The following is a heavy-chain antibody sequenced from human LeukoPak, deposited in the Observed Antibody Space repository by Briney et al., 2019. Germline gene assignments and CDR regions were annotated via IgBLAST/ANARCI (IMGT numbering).Heavy chain of an antibody. D-gene: IGHD3-10*01. CDR3: ARVGDYYGSDY. CDR1: GYSISSGYY. J-gene: IGHJ4*02. V-gene: IGHV4-38-2*01. CDR2: ICHSGST. Sequence: PSGTLSLTCAVSGYSISSGYYWGWIRPPPGKGLEWIGSICHSGSTYYNPSLKSRVTISVDTSKNQFSLKLSSVTAADTAVYYCARVGDYYGSDYWGQGTLVTVSS.